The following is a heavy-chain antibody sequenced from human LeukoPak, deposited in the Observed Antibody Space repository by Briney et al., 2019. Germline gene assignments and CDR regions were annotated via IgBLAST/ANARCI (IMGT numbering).Heavy chain of an antibody. CDR1: GGSISSYY. CDR3: AREGMTVTPFDY. J-gene: IGHJ4*02. Sequence: SETLSLTCTVFGGSISSYYWSWIRQPAGKGLEWIGRIYTSGSTNYNPSLKSRVTMSVDTSKNQFSLKLSSVPAADTAVYYCAREGMTVTPFDYWGQGTLVTVSS. D-gene: IGHD4-17*01. CDR2: IYTSGST. V-gene: IGHV4-4*07.